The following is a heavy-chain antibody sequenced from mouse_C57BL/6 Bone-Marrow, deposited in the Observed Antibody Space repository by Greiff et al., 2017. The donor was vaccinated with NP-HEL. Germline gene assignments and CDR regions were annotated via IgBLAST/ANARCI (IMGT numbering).Heavy chain of an antibody. Sequence: VHVKQSGTVLARPGASVKMSCKTSGYTFTSYWMHWVKQRPGQGLEWIGAIYPGNSDTSYNQKFKGKAKLTAVTSASTAYMELSSLTNEDSAVYYCTRRDYGSSYSFAYWGQGTLVTVSA. V-gene: IGHV1-5*01. D-gene: IGHD1-1*01. CDR3: TRRDYGSSYSFAY. CDR2: IYPGNSDT. CDR1: GYTFTSYW. J-gene: IGHJ3*01.